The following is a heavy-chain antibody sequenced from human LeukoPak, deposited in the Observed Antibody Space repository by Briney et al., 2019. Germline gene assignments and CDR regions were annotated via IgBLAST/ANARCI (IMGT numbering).Heavy chain of an antibody. CDR1: GFTFSSYA. D-gene: IGHD6-6*01. CDR2: ISGSCGST. J-gene: IGHJ5*02. Sequence: PGGSLRLPCAASGFTFSSYAMSWVRQAPGKGLEWVSAISGSCGSTYYADSVKGRFTISRDNSKNTMYLQMNSLRAEDTAVYYCAKDSIAGVPNPGGWFNWFDPWGQGTLVTVSS. V-gene: IGHV3-23*01. CDR3: AKDSIAGVPNPGGWFNWFDP.